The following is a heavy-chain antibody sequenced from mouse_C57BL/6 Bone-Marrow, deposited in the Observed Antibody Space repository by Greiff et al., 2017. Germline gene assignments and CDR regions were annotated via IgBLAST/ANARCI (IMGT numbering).Heavy chain of an antibody. V-gene: IGHV1-81*01. D-gene: IGHD1-1*01. Sequence: VQLQQSGAELARPGASVKLSCKASGYTFTSYGISWVKQRTGQGLEWIGEIYPRSGNTYYNEKFKGKATLTADKSSSAAYMELRSLTSEDSAVYFCARYYGSSWGFAYWGQGTLVAVSA. CDR3: ARYYGSSWGFAY. J-gene: IGHJ3*01. CDR1: GYTFTSYG. CDR2: IYPRSGNT.